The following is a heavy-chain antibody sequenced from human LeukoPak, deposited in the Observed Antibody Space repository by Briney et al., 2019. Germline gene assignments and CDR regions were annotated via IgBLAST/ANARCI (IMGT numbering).Heavy chain of an antibody. D-gene: IGHD6-13*01. J-gene: IGHJ4*02. Sequence: ETLSLTCTVSGGSISSYYWSWIRQPPGKGLEWIGYIYHSGSSNYNPSLKSRVTISVDTSKKQFSLKLSSVTAADTAVYYCARASMGYSSSWYFDYWGQGTLVTVSP. CDR1: GGSISSYY. CDR2: IYHSGSS. CDR3: ARASMGYSSSWYFDY. V-gene: IGHV4-59*01.